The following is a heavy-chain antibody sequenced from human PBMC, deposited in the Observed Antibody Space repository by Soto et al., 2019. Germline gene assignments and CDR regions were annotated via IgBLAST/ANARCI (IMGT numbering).Heavy chain of an antibody. J-gene: IGHJ6*02. D-gene: IGHD1-20*01. V-gene: IGHV3-23*01. CDR2: ISGSGSST. CDR3: ADISGTTDYYGLDV. CDR1: GFTFSSYA. Sequence: GGSLRLSCAASGFTFSSYAKNWVRQAPGKGLEWVSAISGSGSSTYYADSVKGRFTISRDNSKNTLYLQMNSLRAEDTAVYYCADISGTTDYYGLDVWGQGTTVTVSS.